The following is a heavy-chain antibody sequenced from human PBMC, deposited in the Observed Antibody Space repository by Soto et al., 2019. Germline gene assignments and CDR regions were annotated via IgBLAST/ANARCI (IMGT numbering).Heavy chain of an antibody. D-gene: IGHD3-3*01. CDR2: IIPIFGTA. V-gene: IGHV1-69*13. CDR3: ARRGGSHYDFWSGPSIPYYYYGMDV. J-gene: IGHJ6*02. Sequence: GASVKVSCKASGGTFSSYAISWVRQAPGQGLEWMGGIIPIFGTANYAQKFQGRVTITADESTSTAYMELSSLRSEDTAVYYCARRGGSHYDFWSGPSIPYYYYGMDVWGQGTTVTVSS. CDR1: GGTFSSYA.